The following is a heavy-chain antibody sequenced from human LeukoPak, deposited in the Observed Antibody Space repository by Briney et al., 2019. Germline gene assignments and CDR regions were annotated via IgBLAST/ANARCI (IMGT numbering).Heavy chain of an antibody. D-gene: IGHD3-22*01. CDR2: ISYSGNT. CDR3: ARSPSYYYDSSGYYSRYNWFDP. J-gene: IGHJ5*02. V-gene: IGHV4-39*07. CDR1: GDSISNDNYF. Sequence: PSETLSLTCTVSGDSISNDNYFWGWFRQPPGKGPEWLGTISYSGNTYYSPSLKSRVTISIDTSKNQFSLKLSSVTAADTAVYYCARSPSYYYDSSGYYSRYNWFDPWGQGTLVTVSS.